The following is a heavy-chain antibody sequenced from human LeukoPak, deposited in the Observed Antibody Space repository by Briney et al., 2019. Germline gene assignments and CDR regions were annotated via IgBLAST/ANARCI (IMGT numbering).Heavy chain of an antibody. J-gene: IGHJ6*03. CDR3: AKEVIVVVPANIYYYYYMDV. V-gene: IGHV3-30*02. CDR1: GFTFSSYG. D-gene: IGHD2-2*01. CDR2: IRYDGSNK. Sequence: PGGSLRLSRAASGFTFSSYGMHWVCQAPGKGLEWVAFIRYDGSNKYYADSVKGRFTISRDNSKDTLYLQMNSLRAEDTAVYYCAKEVIVVVPANIYYYYYMDVWGKGTTVTISS.